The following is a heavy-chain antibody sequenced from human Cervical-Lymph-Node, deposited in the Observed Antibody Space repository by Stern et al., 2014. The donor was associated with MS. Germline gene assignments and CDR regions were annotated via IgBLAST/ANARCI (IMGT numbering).Heavy chain of an antibody. Sequence: EVQLVQSGGGLVKPGGSLLLSCAASGFPFSSHSMTWVRQAPGKGLEWVSAISSVGSFYAESVQGRFAISRDNAKDSLFLQMNSLRVDDTAVYYCAREPQGGAWYYGMDVWGQGTTVTVSS. D-gene: IGHD1-26*01. CDR3: AREPQGGAWYYGMDV. J-gene: IGHJ6*02. CDR1: GFPFSSHS. CDR2: ISSVGS. V-gene: IGHV3-21*06.